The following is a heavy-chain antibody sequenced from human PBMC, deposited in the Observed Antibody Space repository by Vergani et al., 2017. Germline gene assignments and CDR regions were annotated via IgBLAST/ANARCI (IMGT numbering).Heavy chain of an antibody. J-gene: IGHJ6*02. CDR2: IWYDGSNK. V-gene: IGHV3-33*01. CDR3: ARGGDCSSTSWYAYYYYGMDV. D-gene: IGHD2-2*03. CDR1: GFTFSSYG. Sequence: QVQLVESGGGVVQPGRSLILSCPASGFTFSSYGMHWVRQAPGKGLEWVAVIWYDGSNKYYADSVKGRFTISRDNSKNTLYLQRNSLRAEDTAVYYCARGGDCSSTSWYAYYYYGMDVWGQGTTVTVSS.